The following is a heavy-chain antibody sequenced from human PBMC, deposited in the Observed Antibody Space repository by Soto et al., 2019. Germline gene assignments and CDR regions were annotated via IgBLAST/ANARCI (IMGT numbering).Heavy chain of an antibody. CDR1: FGSVSGVSYY. D-gene: IGHD5-18*01. J-gene: IGHJ4*02. V-gene: IGHV4-61*01. Sequence: SDTLSLTCTGSFGSVSGVSYYWSWIRQPPGKVLEWIGYIYYSGSTNYNPSLKSRVTISVDTSKNQFSLKLSSVTAADTAVYYCARVEKDTAMEYYFDYWGQGTLVTVSS. CDR2: IYYSGST. CDR3: ARVEKDTAMEYYFDY.